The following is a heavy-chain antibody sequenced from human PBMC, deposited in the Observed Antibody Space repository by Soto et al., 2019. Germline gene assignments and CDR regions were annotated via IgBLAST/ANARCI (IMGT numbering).Heavy chain of an antibody. J-gene: IGHJ4*02. D-gene: IGHD6-19*01. Sequence: SETLSLTCTVSGGSISSSSYYWGWIRQPPGKGLEWIGSIYYSGSTYYNPSLKSRVTISVDTSKNQFSLKLSSVTAADTAVYYCARLGYSSGWDYYFDYWGQGTLVTVSS. CDR1: GGSISSSSYY. V-gene: IGHV4-39*01. CDR3: ARLGYSSGWDYYFDY. CDR2: IYYSGST.